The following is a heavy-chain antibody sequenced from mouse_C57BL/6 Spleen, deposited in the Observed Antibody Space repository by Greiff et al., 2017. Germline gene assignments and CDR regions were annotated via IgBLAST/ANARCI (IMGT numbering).Heavy chain of an antibody. D-gene: IGHD2-4*01. CDR1: GYTFTSYW. V-gene: IGHV1-59*01. CDR3: ARPYDYENYYAMDY. J-gene: IGHJ4*01. CDR2: IDPSDSYT. Sequence: VKLQQPGAELVRPGTSVKLSCKASGYTFTSYWMHWVKQRPGQGLEWIGVIDPSDSYTNYNQKFKGKATLTVDTSSSTAYMQLSSLTSEDSAVYYCARPYDYENYYAMDYWGQGTSVTVSS.